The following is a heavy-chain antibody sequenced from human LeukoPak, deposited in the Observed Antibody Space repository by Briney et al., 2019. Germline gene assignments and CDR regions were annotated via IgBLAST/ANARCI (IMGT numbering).Heavy chain of an antibody. Sequence: ASVKVSCKASGYTFTSYYMHWVRQAPGQGLEWMGRINPNSGGTNYAQKFQGRVTMTRDTSISTAYMELSRLRSDDTAVYYCARASPITCSGGSCYFFDYWGQGTLVTVSS. CDR2: INPNSGGT. CDR1: GYTFTSYY. CDR3: ARASPITCSGGSCYFFDY. J-gene: IGHJ4*02. D-gene: IGHD2-15*01. V-gene: IGHV1-2*06.